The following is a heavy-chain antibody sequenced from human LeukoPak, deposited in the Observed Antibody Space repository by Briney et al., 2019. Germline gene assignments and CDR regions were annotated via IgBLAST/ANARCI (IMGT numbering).Heavy chain of an antibody. D-gene: IGHD6-6*01. Sequence: GGSLRLSCAASGFTFSSYAMSWVRQAPGKGLEWVSAISGSGGSTYYADSVKGRFTISRDNSENTLDLQMNSLRVEDTAVYYCAKDHYSSSPGHFDYWGQGTLVTVSS. J-gene: IGHJ4*02. CDR2: ISGSGGST. V-gene: IGHV3-23*01. CDR3: AKDHYSSSPGHFDY. CDR1: GFTFSSYA.